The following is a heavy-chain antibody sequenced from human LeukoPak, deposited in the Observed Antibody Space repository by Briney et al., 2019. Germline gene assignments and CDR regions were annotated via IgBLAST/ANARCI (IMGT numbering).Heavy chain of an antibody. D-gene: IGHD6-19*01. V-gene: IGHV3-30*04. J-gene: IGHJ4*02. CDR2: ISDDGRSE. CDR1: GFTFSRSV. Sequence: GGSLRLSCAASGFTFSRSVMHWVRQAPGKGLEWIAGISDDGRSEHFADSVKGRFTISRDNSKSTVFLQMNSLRREDTAVYYSATEGDSSGHAGVFDYWGRGTLVTVSS. CDR3: ATEGDSSGHAGVFDY.